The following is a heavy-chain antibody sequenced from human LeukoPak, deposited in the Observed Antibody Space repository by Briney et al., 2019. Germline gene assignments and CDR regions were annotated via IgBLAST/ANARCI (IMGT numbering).Heavy chain of an antibody. V-gene: IGHV3-23*01. Sequence: GGSLRLSCAASGFTFSSYGMSWVRQAPGKGLGWVSAISGSGGSTYYADSVKGRFTISRDNSKNTLYLQMNSLRAEDTALYYCARVLLITAGGPIDYWGQGTLVTVSS. CDR2: ISGSGGST. D-gene: IGHD6-13*01. CDR1: GFTFSSYG. CDR3: ARVLLITAGGPIDY. J-gene: IGHJ4*02.